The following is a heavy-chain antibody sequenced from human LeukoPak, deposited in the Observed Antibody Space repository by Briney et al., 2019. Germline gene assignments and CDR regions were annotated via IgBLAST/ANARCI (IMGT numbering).Heavy chain of an antibody. CDR3: ARLSGDGFKSFDY. D-gene: IGHD5-24*01. CDR2: IYLGDSDT. CDR1: GYSFTNYW. Sequence: GESLKISCKASGYSFTNYWIAWVRHMPGKGLELMGLIYLGDSDTRYSPSFQGQVTISADKSIATAYLQWISLKASDTAMFYCARLSGDGFKSFDYWGQGTLLTVSS. V-gene: IGHV5-51*01. J-gene: IGHJ4*02.